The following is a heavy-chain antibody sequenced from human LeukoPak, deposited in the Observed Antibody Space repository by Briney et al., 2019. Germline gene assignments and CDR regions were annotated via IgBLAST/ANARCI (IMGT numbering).Heavy chain of an antibody. D-gene: IGHD6-19*01. CDR3: VRCSGGWYQLDAFDL. V-gene: IGHV3-20*04. Sequence: GGSLRLSCAASGFPFDDFGMSWVRQAPGKGLEWVSGINWNGDSTGYADSVKGRFTISRDNTKNSLSVQMNSLTAEDTAFYYCVRCSGGWYQLDAFDLWGQGTMLTVSS. CDR1: GFPFDDFG. CDR2: INWNGDST. J-gene: IGHJ3*01.